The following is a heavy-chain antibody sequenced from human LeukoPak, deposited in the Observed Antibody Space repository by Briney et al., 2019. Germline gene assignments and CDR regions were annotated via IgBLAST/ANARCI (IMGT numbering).Heavy chain of an antibody. D-gene: IGHD3-22*01. CDR3: ARVNYYDSSGYYYYYYYMDV. Sequence: SETLSLTCAVYGGSFSGYYWSWIRQPPGKGQEWIGEINHSGSTNYNPSLKSRVTISVDTSKNQFSLKLSSVTAADTAVYYCARVNYYDSSGYYYYYYYMDVWGKGTTVTVSS. CDR1: GGSFSGYY. CDR2: INHSGST. J-gene: IGHJ6*03. V-gene: IGHV4-34*01.